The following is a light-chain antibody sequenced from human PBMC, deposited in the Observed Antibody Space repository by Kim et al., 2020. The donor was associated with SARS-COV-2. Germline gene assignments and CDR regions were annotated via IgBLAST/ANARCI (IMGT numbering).Light chain of an antibody. CDR2: ANN. V-gene: IGLV1-40*01. Sequence: RVTSPCTGCSSNIGGGYDVHWYQQLPGTAPQLLISANNNRPSGVPDRFSGSRSVTSASLAITGLQAEDEADYYCQSYDSSLSVVVFGGGTQLTVL. J-gene: IGLJ2*01. CDR1: SSNIGGGYD. CDR3: QSYDSSLSVVV.